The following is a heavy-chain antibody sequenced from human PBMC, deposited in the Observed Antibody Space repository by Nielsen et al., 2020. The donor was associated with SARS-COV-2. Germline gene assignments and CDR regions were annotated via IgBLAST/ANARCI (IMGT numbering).Heavy chain of an antibody. CDR1: GFTFDDYA. J-gene: IGHJ6*02. Sequence: GGSLRLSCAASGFTFDDYAMHWVRQAPGKGLEWVSGISWNSGSIGYADSVKGRFTISRDNAKNSLYLQMNSLRAEDTALYYCATLAAAGTGYYYYYGMDVWGQGTTVTVSS. CDR2: ISWNSGSI. V-gene: IGHV3-9*01. CDR3: ATLAAAGTGYYYYYGMDV. D-gene: IGHD6-13*01.